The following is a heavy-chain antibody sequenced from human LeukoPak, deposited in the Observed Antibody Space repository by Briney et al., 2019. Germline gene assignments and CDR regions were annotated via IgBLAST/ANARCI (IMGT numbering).Heavy chain of an antibody. CDR3: ARGRIAAAGIGWFDP. CDR1: GGSISSYY. CDR2: IYYSGST. J-gene: IGHJ5*02. D-gene: IGHD6-13*01. Sequence: SETLSLTCTVSGGSISSYYWSWIRQPPGKGLEWIGSIYYSGSTNYNPSLKSRVTISVDTSKNQFSLKLSSVTAADTAVYYCARGRIAAAGIGWFDPWGQGTLVTVSS. V-gene: IGHV4-59*01.